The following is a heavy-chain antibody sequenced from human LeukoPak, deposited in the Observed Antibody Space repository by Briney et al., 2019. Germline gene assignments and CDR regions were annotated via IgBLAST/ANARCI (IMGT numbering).Heavy chain of an antibody. Sequence: GGSLRLSCAASGFTFSSDSMNWVRQAPGKVLEWVSSISSSSSYIYYADSVKGRFTISRDNAKNSLYLQMNSLRAEDTAVYYCARVTMATTKRYYYYYMDVWGKGTTVTVSS. CDR2: ISSSSSYI. J-gene: IGHJ6*03. V-gene: IGHV3-21*01. D-gene: IGHD5-24*01. CDR3: ARVTMATTKRYYYYYMDV. CDR1: GFTFSSDS.